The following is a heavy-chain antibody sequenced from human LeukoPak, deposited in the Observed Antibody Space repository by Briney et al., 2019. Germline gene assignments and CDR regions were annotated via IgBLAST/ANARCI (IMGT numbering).Heavy chain of an antibody. V-gene: IGHV3-7*01. D-gene: IGHD6-19*01. J-gene: IGHJ4*02. CDR3: ARSSTVAGSNY. Sequence: GGSLRLSCAASGFTFSSYWMSWVRQAPGKGLEWVAHIKEDGSEKYYVDSVKGRFTISRDNAKNSLYLQMNSLRAEDTAVYYCARSSTVAGSNYWGQGTLVTVSS. CDR1: GFTFSSYW. CDR2: IKEDGSEK.